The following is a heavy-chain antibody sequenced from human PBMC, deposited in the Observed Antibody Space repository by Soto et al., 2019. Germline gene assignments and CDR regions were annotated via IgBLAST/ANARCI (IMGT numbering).Heavy chain of an antibody. CDR2: INVNSGGT. D-gene: IGHD3-16*02. V-gene: IGHV1-2*02. J-gene: IGHJ4*02. CDR3: ARGVQLSLYPQLDY. Sequence: QVQLVQSGAEVKKPGASVKVSCKASGYTFTGNYMHWVRQAPGQGFEWMGWINVNSGGTKYAQKFQGGVTMTRATSISTSYMELSRLRSDDTAVYYCARGVQLSLYPQLDYWGQGTLVTVSS. CDR1: GYTFTGNY.